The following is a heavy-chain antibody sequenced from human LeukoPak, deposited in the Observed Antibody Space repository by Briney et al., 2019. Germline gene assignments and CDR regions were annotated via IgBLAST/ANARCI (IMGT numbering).Heavy chain of an antibody. Sequence: SETLSLTCAVYGGSFSGYYWSWIRQPPGKGLEWIGYIYHSGSTYYNPSLKSRVTISVGRSKNQFSLKLSSVTAADTAVYYCARSGGDMRFDYWGQGTLVTVSS. CDR1: GGSFSGYY. D-gene: IGHD3-16*01. J-gene: IGHJ4*02. CDR2: IYHSGST. CDR3: ARSGGDMRFDY. V-gene: IGHV4-34*01.